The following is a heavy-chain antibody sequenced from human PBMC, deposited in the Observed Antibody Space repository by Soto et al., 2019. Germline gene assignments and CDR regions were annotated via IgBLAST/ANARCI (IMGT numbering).Heavy chain of an antibody. CDR1: GYTFTSYG. J-gene: IGHJ5*02. Sequence: ASVKVSCKASGYTFTSYGISWVRQAPGQGLEWMGVINPSGGSTTYAQRFQGRVTMTRDTSTSTVYMELSSLRSEDTAVYYCARGVMIAFGGVIVDNWFDPWGQGTLVTVSS. CDR3: ARGVMIAFGGVIVDNWFDP. D-gene: IGHD3-16*02. V-gene: IGHV1-46*01. CDR2: INPSGGST.